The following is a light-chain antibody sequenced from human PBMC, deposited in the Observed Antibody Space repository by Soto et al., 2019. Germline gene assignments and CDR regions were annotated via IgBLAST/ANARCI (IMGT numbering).Light chain of an antibody. CDR3: QQYGSSSWT. V-gene: IGKV3-20*01. J-gene: IGKJ1*01. Sequence: EIVLTQSPGTLSLSPGETATLSCRASQTVNSDYLAWFQQRPGQAPRLLIYGASSRATGIPDRFSGSGSGTEFTLTISRLEPEDFAVYYCQQYGSSSWTFGQGTKVDIK. CDR2: GAS. CDR1: QTVNSDY.